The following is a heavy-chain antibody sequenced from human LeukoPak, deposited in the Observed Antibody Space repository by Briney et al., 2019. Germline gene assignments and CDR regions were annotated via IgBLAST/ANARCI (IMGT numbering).Heavy chain of an antibody. CDR3: AALDV. V-gene: IGHV3-21*01. J-gene: IGHJ6*02. Sequence: GGSLRLSCEASPFIFSGHWLNWVRQAPGKGLEWVSSISSSSSYIYYADSVKGRFTISRDNAKNSLYLQMNSLRAEDTAVYYCAALDVWGQGTTVTVSS. CDR1: PFIFSGHW. CDR2: ISSSSSYI.